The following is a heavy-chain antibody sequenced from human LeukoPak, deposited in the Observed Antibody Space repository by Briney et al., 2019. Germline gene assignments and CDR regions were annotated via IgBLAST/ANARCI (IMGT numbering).Heavy chain of an antibody. CDR1: GCTFSSYA. Sequence: GASVKVSCKVSGCTFSSYAISWVRQAPGQGLEWMGGIIPIFGTANYAQKFEGRVTITTDESTSTAYMELSSLRSEDTAVYYCARDGARSNYGDYVGDYWGQGTLVTVSS. CDR3: ARDGARSNYGDYVGDY. V-gene: IGHV1-69*05. J-gene: IGHJ4*02. D-gene: IGHD4-17*01. CDR2: IIPIFGTA.